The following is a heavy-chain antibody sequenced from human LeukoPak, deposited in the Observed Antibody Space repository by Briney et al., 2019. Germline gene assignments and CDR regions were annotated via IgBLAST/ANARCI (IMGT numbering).Heavy chain of an antibody. J-gene: IGHJ6*03. CDR2: ISSSGNII. D-gene: IGHD4-17*01. V-gene: IGHV3-11*04. Sequence: PGGSLRLSCAASGFTFSDYYMSWIRQAPGKGLEWISYISSSGNIIYYADSVKGRFTISRDNAKNSLYLQMNSLRAEDTAVYYCARARFETTVTTLVRKKDYYYYNMDVWGKGTTVTVSS. CDR1: GFTFSDYY. CDR3: ARARFETTVTTLVRKKDYYYYNMDV.